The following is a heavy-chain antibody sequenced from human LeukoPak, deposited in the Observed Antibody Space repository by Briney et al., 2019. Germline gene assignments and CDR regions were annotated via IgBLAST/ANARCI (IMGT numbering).Heavy chain of an antibody. CDR1: KFTFSSHA. J-gene: IGHJ4*02. V-gene: IGHV3-23*01. Sequence: GSLRLSCAASKFTFSSHAMNWVRQAPGKGLEWVSTISDSGGSTYYADSVKGRFTISRDNSKNTLYLQMNSLRAEDTALYYCARGILRFGDFDYWGQGTLVTVSS. CDR3: ARGILRFGDFDY. D-gene: IGHD3-10*01. CDR2: ISDSGGST.